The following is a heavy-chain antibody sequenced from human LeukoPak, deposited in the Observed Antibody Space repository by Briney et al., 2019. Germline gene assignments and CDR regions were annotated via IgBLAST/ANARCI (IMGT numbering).Heavy chain of an antibody. J-gene: IGHJ6*03. CDR3: ARAARDDFWSGYSYLDYYYMDV. CDR2: IYTSGST. D-gene: IGHD3-3*01. CDR1: GGSISSYY. V-gene: IGHV4-4*07. Sequence: PSETLSLTCTVSGGSISSYYWSWIRQPAGKGLEWIGRIYTSGSTNYNPSLKSRVTMSVDTSKNQFSLKLSSVTAADTAVYYCARAARDDFWSGYSYLDYYYMDVWGKGTTVTVSS.